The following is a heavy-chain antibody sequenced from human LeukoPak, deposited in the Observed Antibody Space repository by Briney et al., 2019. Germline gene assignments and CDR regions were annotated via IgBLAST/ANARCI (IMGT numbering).Heavy chain of an antibody. J-gene: IGHJ4*02. CDR1: GFTFSNFA. CDR3: ARLGYCSGGSCYSGYFDY. CDR2: ISTNWGST. D-gene: IGHD2-15*01. Sequence: GGSLRLSCVASGFTFSNFAMDWVRQAPAKGLEYVSGISTNWGSTYYADSVKGRFTISRDNSKNTLYLQMGSLGAEDMAVYYCARLGYCSGGSCYSGYFDYWGQGTLVTVSS. V-gene: IGHV3-64*02.